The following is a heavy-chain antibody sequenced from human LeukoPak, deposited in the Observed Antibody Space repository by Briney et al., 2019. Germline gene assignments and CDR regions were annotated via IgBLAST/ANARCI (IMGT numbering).Heavy chain of an antibody. CDR1: GGSISSNY. D-gene: IGHD3-10*01. V-gene: IGHV4-59*01. CDR2: IYYSGST. CDR3: ARDQYYYGSGSYSPTGPYYGMDA. J-gene: IGHJ6*04. Sequence: PSETLSVTCTVSGGSISSNYWSWIRQPPGKGLERIGNIYYSGSTNYNPSLKSRVTISVDTSKNQFSLKLSSVTAADTAVYYCARDQYYYGSGSYSPTGPYYGMDAWDKGTTVTVSS.